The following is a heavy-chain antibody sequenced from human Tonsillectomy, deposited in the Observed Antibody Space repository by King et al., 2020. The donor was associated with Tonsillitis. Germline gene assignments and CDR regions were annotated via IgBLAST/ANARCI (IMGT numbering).Heavy chain of an antibody. D-gene: IGHD4-11*01. CDR2: IHYSGSS. J-gene: IGHJ6*03. Sequence: VQLQESGPGLVKPSDTLSLTCTVSGGSISSSYWSWMRQPPGKGLEWIGYIHYSGSSNCNPSLKSRFTMSVETSTNQLTLMLSSVTAADTAVYYCARHEDYSSDFYYYMDVWGEGTTVTVSS. CDR3: ARHEDYSSDFYYYMDV. CDR1: GGSISSSY. V-gene: IGHV4-59*08.